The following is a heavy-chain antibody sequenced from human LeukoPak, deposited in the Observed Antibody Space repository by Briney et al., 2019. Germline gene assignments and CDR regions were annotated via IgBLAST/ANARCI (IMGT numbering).Heavy chain of an antibody. V-gene: IGHV3-21*01. Sequence: GGSLRLSCAASGFSFSSYSMNWVRQAPGKGLEWVSSIISSVNYIYYADSVKGRFTISRDNAKNSLYLQMNSLRAEDTAVYYCARDRGYYYDSSHPFDIWGQGTMVTVSS. CDR2: IISSVNYI. CDR1: GFSFSSYS. D-gene: IGHD3-22*01. CDR3: ARDRGYYYDSSHPFDI. J-gene: IGHJ3*02.